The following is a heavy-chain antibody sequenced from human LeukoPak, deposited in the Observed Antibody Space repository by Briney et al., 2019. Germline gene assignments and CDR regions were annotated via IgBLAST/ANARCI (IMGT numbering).Heavy chain of an antibody. J-gene: IGHJ5*02. V-gene: IGHV1-46*01. CDR1: GYTFTSYG. CDR3: ARDNSIHERGWWFDP. Sequence: ASVKVSCKASGYTFTSYGISWVRQAPGLGLEWMGLINPRGTSTIYEEKFQGRIIMTRDMSTTTDYMELSSLKSDDTAVYYCARDNSIHERGWWFDPWGQGTLVTVSS. D-gene: IGHD4-23*01. CDR2: INPRGTST.